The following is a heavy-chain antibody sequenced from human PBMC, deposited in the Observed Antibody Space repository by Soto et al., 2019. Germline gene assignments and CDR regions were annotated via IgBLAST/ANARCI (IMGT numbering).Heavy chain of an antibody. CDR3: AREYCSGGSCYGVDY. Sequence: ASVKVSCKASGYTFSTYGISWVRQAPGQGLEWMGWSSADNGNTNYAQKLQGRVTMTTDTSTGTAYMELRSLRSDDTAVYYCAREYCSGGSCYGVDYWGQGTLVTVSS. V-gene: IGHV1-18*01. J-gene: IGHJ4*02. D-gene: IGHD2-15*01. CDR2: SSADNGNT. CDR1: GYTFSTYG.